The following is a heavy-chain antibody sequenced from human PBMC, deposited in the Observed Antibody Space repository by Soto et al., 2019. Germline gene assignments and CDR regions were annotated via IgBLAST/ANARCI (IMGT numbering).Heavy chain of an antibody. CDR2: INAGNGNT. CDR3: ARTVTDYYYYYGMDV. CDR1: GYTFTSYA. J-gene: IGHJ6*02. Sequence: GASVKVSCKASGYTFTSYAMHWVRQAPGQRLEWMGWINAGNGNTKYSQKFQGRVTITRDTSASTAYMELSSLRSEDTAVYYCARTVTDYYYYYGMDVWGQGTKVTVSS. D-gene: IGHD4-4*01. V-gene: IGHV1-3*01.